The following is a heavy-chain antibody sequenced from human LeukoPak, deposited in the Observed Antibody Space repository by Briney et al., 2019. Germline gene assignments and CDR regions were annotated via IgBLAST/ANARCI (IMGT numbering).Heavy chain of an antibody. V-gene: IGHV4-31*03. J-gene: IGHJ5*02. D-gene: IGHD3-3*01. Sequence: SETLSLTCTVSGGSISSGGYYWSWIRQHPGKGLEWIWYIYYSGSTYYNPSLKSRVTISVDTSKNQFSLKLSSVTAADTAVYYCARSGPTIFGGLNWFDPWGQGTLVTVSS. CDR2: IYYSGST. CDR1: GGSISSGGYY. CDR3: ARSGPTIFGGLNWFDP.